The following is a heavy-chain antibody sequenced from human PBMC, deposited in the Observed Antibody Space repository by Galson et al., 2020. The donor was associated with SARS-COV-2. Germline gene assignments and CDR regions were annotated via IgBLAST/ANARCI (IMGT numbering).Heavy chain of an antibody. D-gene: IGHD6-19*01. V-gene: IGHV3-66*01. Sequence: GGSLRLSCAASGFTVSSTYMTWVRQAPGKGLKWVSLIYGDGSAYYADSVKGRFTVSRDNSKNTLDLQMSSLGAEDTAVYYCARSPRVDTGWYWFDPWGQGTLVTVSS. CDR3: ARSPRVDTGWYWFDP. J-gene: IGHJ5*02. CDR1: GFTVSSTY. CDR2: IYGDGSA.